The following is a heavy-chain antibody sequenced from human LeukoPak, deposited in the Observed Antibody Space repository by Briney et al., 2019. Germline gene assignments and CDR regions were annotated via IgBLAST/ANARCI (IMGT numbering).Heavy chain of an antibody. CDR2: IYYSGST. V-gene: IGHV4-39*07. Sequence: PSETLSLTCTVSGGSISSSSYYWGWIRQPPGKGLEWIGSIYYSGSTYYNSSLKSRVTISVDTSKNQFSLKLSSVTAADTAVYYCARDGDYYGSGSYYNWFDPWGQGTLVTVSS. J-gene: IGHJ5*02. D-gene: IGHD3-10*01. CDR1: GGSISSSSYY. CDR3: ARDGDYYGSGSYYNWFDP.